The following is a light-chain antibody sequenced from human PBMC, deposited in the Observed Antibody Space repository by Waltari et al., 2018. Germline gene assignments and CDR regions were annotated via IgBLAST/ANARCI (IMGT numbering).Light chain of an antibody. CDR1: GEYSAYA. J-gene: IGLJ3*02. CDR3: QTWGTGIQV. V-gene: IGLV4-69*01. Sequence: LVLTQSPSASASLGASVKPTCRLPGEYSAYAIAWHPQQPLKGPRYLMTVNSDGSHKKGDGISERFSGSSSDVDRYLIISRLQSDDEADYFCQTWGTGIQVFGSGTKLTVL. CDR2: VNSDGSH.